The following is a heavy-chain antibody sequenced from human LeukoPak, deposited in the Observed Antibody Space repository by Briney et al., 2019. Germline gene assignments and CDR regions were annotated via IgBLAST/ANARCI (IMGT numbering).Heavy chain of an antibody. V-gene: IGHV3-30*02. Sequence: GGSLRLSCAASGFTFSTNGMHWVRQAPGKGLEWVALIWYDGSNEYYSDSVKGRFTISRDNSKNTVHLQMNSLRAEDTAVYYCAKDRYCSSTSCYLHFQHWGQGTLVTVSS. CDR2: IWYDGSNE. D-gene: IGHD2-2*01. CDR3: AKDRYCSSTSCYLHFQH. J-gene: IGHJ1*01. CDR1: GFTFSTNG.